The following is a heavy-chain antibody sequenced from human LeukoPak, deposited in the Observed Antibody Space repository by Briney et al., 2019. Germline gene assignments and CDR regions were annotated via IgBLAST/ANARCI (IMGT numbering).Heavy chain of an antibody. D-gene: IGHD2-2*01. CDR1: GGSFSGYY. CDR3: ARGRKDIVVVSAAIFNY. CDR2: INHSGST. Sequence: SETLSLTCAVYGGSFSGYYWSWIRQPLGKGLEWLGEINHSGSTNYNPSLKSRVTISVDTSKNQFSLKLSSVTAADTAVYYCARGRKDIVVVSAAIFNYWGRGTLVTVSS. J-gene: IGHJ4*02. V-gene: IGHV4-34*01.